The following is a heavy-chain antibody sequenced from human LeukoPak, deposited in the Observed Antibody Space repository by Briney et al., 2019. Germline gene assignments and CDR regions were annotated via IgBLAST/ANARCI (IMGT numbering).Heavy chain of an antibody. V-gene: IGHV7-4-1*02. CDR3: ARDPVHGARRPTILDY. D-gene: IGHD1-26*01. J-gene: IGHJ4*02. Sequence: ASVKVSCKASGYTFTSYAMNWVRQAPGQGLEWMGWINTNTGNPTYARGFTGRFVFSLDTSVSTAYLQISSLKAEDTAVYYCARDPVHGARRPTILDYWGQGTLVTVSS. CDR2: INTNTGNP. CDR1: GYTFTSYA.